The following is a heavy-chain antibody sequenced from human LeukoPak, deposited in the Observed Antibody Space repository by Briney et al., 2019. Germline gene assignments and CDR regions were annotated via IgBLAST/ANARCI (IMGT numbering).Heavy chain of an antibody. J-gene: IGHJ4*02. V-gene: IGHV3-9*03. D-gene: IGHD4-23*01. CDR1: GFTFDDYA. CDR3: ARGLVGAAVEGLCDY. CDR2: ITWSSDNI. Sequence: SLRLSCAASGFTFDDYAIHWVRQAPGKGLEWVSGITWSSDNIEYADSVKGRFTISRDNAKNSLYLQMNSLRSEDMAFYYCARGLVGAAVEGLCDYWGQGTLVTVSS.